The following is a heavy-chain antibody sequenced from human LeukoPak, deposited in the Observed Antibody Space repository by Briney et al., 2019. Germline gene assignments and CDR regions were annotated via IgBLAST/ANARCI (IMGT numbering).Heavy chain of an antibody. J-gene: IGHJ4*02. CDR2: INAGNGNT. V-gene: IGHV1-3*01. Sequence: ASVKVSCKASGYTFTTYPMHWVRQAPGQRLEWMGWINAGNGNTKYSQKFQGRVTITRDTSASTAYMELSSLRSEDTAVYYCARVRSGSYLFDYWGQGTLVTVSS. CDR1: GYTFTTYP. CDR3: ARVRSGSYLFDY. D-gene: IGHD1-26*01.